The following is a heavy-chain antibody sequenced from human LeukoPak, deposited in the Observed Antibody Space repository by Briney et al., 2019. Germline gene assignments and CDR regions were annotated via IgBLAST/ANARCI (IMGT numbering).Heavy chain of an antibody. V-gene: IGHV4-59*11. CDR2: IYYSGST. CDR1: GGSISGHY. CDR3: ARGRNYMDV. Sequence: SETLSLTCTVSGGSISGHYWSWIRQPPGKGLEGIGYIYYSGSTNYNPSLKSRVTMSVDTSKNQFSLKLSSVTAADTAVYYCARGRNYMDVWGKGTTVTVSS. J-gene: IGHJ6*03.